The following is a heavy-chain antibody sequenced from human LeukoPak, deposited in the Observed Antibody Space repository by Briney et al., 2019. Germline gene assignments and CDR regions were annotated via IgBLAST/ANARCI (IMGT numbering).Heavy chain of an antibody. J-gene: IGHJ4*02. V-gene: IGHV3-23*01. CDR3: TRIVAVAGISS. D-gene: IGHD6-19*01. CDR2: ISGGSSIT. CDR1: GFTFSSYA. Sequence: GGSLRLSCAASGFTFSSYAMSWVRQAPGKGLEWVSGISGGSSITYYADSVKGRFTISRDDSKNTAYLQMNSLKTEDTAVYYCTRIVAVAGISSWGQGTLVTVSS.